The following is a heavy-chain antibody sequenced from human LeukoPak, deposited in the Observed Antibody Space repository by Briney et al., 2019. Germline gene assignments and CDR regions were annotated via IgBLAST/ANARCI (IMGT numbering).Heavy chain of an antibody. Sequence: SVKVSCKASGGTFSSYAISWVRQAPGQGLEWMGGIIPIFGTANYAQKFQGRVTITADESTSTAHMKLSSLRSEDTAVYYCARGHPSSYYYYGMDVWGQGTTVTVSS. CDR2: IIPIFGTA. V-gene: IGHV1-69*13. D-gene: IGHD2-2*01. CDR3: ARGHPSSYYYYGMDV. CDR1: GGTFSSYA. J-gene: IGHJ6*02.